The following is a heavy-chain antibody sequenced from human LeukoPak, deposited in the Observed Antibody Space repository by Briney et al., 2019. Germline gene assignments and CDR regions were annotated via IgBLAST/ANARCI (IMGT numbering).Heavy chain of an antibody. V-gene: IGHV1-2*02. CDR1: GFTFTTYY. Sequence: ASVKVSCKTSGFTFTTYYIHWVRQAPGQGPEWVGWINPNSGDTKYARKFQGRVIMARDTSITTAYMELRRLTSDDTAMYYCAKDRAHVGTMVDVFDFWGQGTMVTVSS. CDR3: AKDRAHVGTMVDVFDF. J-gene: IGHJ3*01. CDR2: INPNSGDT. D-gene: IGHD5-12*01.